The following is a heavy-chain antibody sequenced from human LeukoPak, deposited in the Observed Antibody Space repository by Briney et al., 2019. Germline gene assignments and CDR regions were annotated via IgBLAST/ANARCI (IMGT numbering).Heavy chain of an antibody. CDR3: ARGVRPVAMRNYFDY. V-gene: IGHV3-21*04. CDR1: GFTFSAYS. Sequence: GGSLRLSCAASGFTFSAYSMNWVRHTPGRGLEWVANNADSFRGRFTISRDNTKNSLNLQMNNLRAEDTAVYYCARGVRPVAMRNYFDYWGQGTLVTVSS. D-gene: IGHD2-2*01. J-gene: IGHJ4*02. CDR2: N.